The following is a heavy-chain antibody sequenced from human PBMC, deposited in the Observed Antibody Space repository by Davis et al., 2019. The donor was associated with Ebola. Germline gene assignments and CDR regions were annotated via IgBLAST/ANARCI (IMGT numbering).Heavy chain of an antibody. CDR1: GYTFTGYY. CDR3: ARVLRHLDWYFDL. V-gene: IGHV1-2*02. CDR2: INPNSGGT. J-gene: IGHJ2*01. Sequence: ASVKVSCKASGYTFTGYYMHWVRQAPGQGLEWMGWINPNSGGTNYAQKFQGRVTMTRDTSISTAYMELRSLRSDDTAVYYCARVLRHLDWYFDLWGRGTLVTVSS. D-gene: IGHD3-16*01.